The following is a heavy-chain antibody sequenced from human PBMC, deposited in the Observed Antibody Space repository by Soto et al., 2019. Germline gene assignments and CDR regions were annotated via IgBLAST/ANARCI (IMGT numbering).Heavy chain of an antibody. V-gene: IGHV4-59*01. CDR3: ARWGIQLWPSYYYYGMDV. D-gene: IGHD5-18*01. CDR2: IYYSGST. CDR1: GGSISSYY. Sequence: SETLSLTCTVSGGSISSYYWSWIRQPPGKGLEWIGYIYYSGSTNYNPSLKSRVTISVDTSKNQFSLKLSSVTAADTAVYYCARWGIQLWPSYYYYGMDVWGQGTTVTVSS. J-gene: IGHJ6*02.